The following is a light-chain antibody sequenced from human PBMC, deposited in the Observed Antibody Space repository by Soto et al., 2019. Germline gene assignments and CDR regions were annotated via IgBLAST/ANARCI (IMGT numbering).Light chain of an antibody. V-gene: IGKV1-27*01. J-gene: IGKJ3*01. CDR1: QGFSKF. CDR2: AAS. CDR3: QKYNRAPFT. Sequence: DNQMTQSPSSLSASVGDSVTITCRASQGFSKFLAWYQQIQGKVPKLLIYAASTLQSGVPSRFSGSGSGTDFSLTISSLQPEDVATYYCQKYNRAPFTFGPGTKVNI.